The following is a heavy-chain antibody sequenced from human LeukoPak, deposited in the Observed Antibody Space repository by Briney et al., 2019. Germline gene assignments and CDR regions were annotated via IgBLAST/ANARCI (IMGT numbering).Heavy chain of an antibody. V-gene: IGHV3-7*01. CDR3: ARHKRGYYSPFDI. D-gene: IGHD3-10*01. J-gene: IGHJ3*02. CDR1: GFTFSSYG. CDR2: IKLDGSEE. Sequence: PGGSLRLSCAASGFTFSSYGMHWVRQAPGKGLEWVAKIKLDGSEEYYVDSVKDRFTISRDNAKNSLFLQMNSLRAEDTAIYYCARHKRGYYSPFDIWGQGTMVTVSS.